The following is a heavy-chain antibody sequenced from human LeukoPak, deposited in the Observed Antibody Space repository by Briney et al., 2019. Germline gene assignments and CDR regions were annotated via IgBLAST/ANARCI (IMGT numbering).Heavy chain of an antibody. CDR3: AKGPAPRLGEFSYHALVDY. J-gene: IGHJ4*02. CDR1: GFTFSSYG. Sequence: GGSLRLSCVASGFTFSSYGMNWVRQALGKGLEWVASISYDGSNENIADSVKGRFIISRDNSKNTLYLQVNSLRAEDTAVYYCAKGPAPRLGEFSYHALVDYWGQGTLVTVSS. V-gene: IGHV3-30*18. D-gene: IGHD3-16*02. CDR2: ISYDGSNE.